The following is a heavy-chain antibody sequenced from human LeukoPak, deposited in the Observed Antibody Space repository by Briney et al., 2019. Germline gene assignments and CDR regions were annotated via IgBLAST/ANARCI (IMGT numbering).Heavy chain of an antibody. CDR3: ARFGASYFDY. CDR2: IYYCRTT. V-gene: IGHV4-59*02. Sequence: SETLSLTCTVSGGSVSGYYWSWIRQPPGQGLEWIGYIYYCRTTKYTPSLKRRVTMSVDTSKNQFSLKVSSVTAADTAVYYCARFGASYFDYWGQGTLVTVSS. D-gene: IGHD3-10*01. CDR1: GGSVSGYY. J-gene: IGHJ4*02.